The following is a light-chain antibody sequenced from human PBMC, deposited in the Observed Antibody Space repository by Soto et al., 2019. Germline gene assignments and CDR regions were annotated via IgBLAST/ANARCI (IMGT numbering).Light chain of an antibody. V-gene: IGLV1-44*01. J-gene: IGLJ1*01. Sequence: QSALAQPPSASGTPGQRIIISCSGSTSNIESHSVNWFQQVPGTAPRLPIITNNQRPSGVPDRFSGSKSGASASLAISGLQSEDEATYYCATWDDSRKGVFGTGTKVTVL. CDR3: ATWDDSRKGV. CDR1: TSNIESHS. CDR2: TNN.